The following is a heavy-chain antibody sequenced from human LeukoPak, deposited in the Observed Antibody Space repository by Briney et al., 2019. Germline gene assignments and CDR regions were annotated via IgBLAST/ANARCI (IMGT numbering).Heavy chain of an antibody. CDR2: ISFASDII. D-gene: IGHD1-26*01. V-gene: IGHV3-48*01. CDR3: ARVPNSATHDNWFDP. CDR1: GFTVSNYD. Sequence: PGGSLRLSCAASGFTVSNYDMNWVRQAPGKGLEWVSFISFASDIIHYTDSVKGRFTISRDNAKDSLFLQMNSLRAEDTAIYYCARVPNSATHDNWFDPWGQGTLVIVSS. J-gene: IGHJ5*02.